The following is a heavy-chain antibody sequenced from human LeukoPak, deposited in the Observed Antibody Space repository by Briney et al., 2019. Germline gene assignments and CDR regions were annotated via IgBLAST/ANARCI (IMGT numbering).Heavy chain of an antibody. CDR2: IIPIFGTA. V-gene: IGHV1-69*05. J-gene: IGHJ6*04. Sequence: AASVKVSCKASGGTLSSYAISWVRQAPGQGLEWMGGIIPIFGTANYAQKFQGRVTITTDKSTSTAYMELSSLRSEDTAVYYCARVAESEDVWGKGTTVTVSS. CDR1: GGTLSSYA. CDR3: ARVAESEDV.